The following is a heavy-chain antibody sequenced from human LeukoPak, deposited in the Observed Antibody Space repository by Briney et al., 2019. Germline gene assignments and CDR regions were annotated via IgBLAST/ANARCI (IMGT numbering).Heavy chain of an antibody. V-gene: IGHV3-30*02. D-gene: IGHD2-2*01. CDR2: IRYDGSNT. CDR3: AKQKEAYCSSTTCYGLDY. CDR1: GFTFSTYD. Sequence: GGSLRLSRAASGFTFSTYDMHWVRQAPGKGLEWVAFIRYDGSNTYYADSLKGRFTISRDNSDNTLFLQMDSLRPEDTAVYYCAKQKEAYCSSTTCYGLDYWGQGTLVTVSS. J-gene: IGHJ4*02.